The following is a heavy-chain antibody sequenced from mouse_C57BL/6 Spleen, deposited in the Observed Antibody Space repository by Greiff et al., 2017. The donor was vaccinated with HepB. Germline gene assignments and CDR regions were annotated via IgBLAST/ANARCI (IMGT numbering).Heavy chain of an antibody. D-gene: IGHD1-1*01. CDR3: ARHEGITTVVASNYFDY. Sequence: DVKLVESGGGLVKPGGSLKLSCAASGFTFSSYTMSWVRQTPEKRLEWVATISGGGGNTYYPDSVKGRFTISRDTAKNTLYLQMSSLRSEDTALYYCARHEGITTVVASNYFDYWGQGTTLTVSS. V-gene: IGHV5-9*01. J-gene: IGHJ2*01. CDR2: ISGGGGNT. CDR1: GFTFSSYT.